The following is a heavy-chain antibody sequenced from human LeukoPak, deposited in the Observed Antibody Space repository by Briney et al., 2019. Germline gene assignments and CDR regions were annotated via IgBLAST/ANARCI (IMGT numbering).Heavy chain of an antibody. CDR1: GFTFSSYA. CDR2: ISSNGGST. CDR3: TRGRAATTDY. V-gene: IGHV3-64*01. J-gene: IGHJ4*02. Sequence: PGGSLRLSCAASGFTFSSYAMHWVRQAPGKGLEYVSAISSNGGSTSYANSVKGRFTISRDNSKNTLYLQMNSLRAEDTAVYYCTRGRAATTDYWGQGTLVTVSS. D-gene: IGHD4-17*01.